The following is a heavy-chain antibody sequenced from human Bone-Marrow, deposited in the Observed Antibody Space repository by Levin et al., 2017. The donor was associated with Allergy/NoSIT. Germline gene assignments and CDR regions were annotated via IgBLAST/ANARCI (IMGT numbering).Heavy chain of an antibody. Sequence: QPGGSLRLSCVASGLRVEDYAMHWVRQAPGKGLEWVAGLSWNSDSIDYADSVRGRFIISRDNARNSLYLQMNRLRPEDTAFYYCAKDISPGFPSGSYYAGYFDYWGQGTLVTVSS. CDR3: AKDISPGFPSGSYYAGYFDY. J-gene: IGHJ4*02. CDR2: LSWNSDSI. CDR1: GLRVEDYA. V-gene: IGHV3-9*01. D-gene: IGHD1-26*01.